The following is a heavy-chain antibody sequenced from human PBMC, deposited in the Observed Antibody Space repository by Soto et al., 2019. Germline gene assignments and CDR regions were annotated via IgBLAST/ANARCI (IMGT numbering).Heavy chain of an antibody. D-gene: IGHD2-8*01. Sequence: GGSLRLSCAASGFTFSSYWMHWVRQAPGKGLVWVSRINSDGSGTSYADSVKGRFTISRDNAKNTLYLQMNSLRAEDTALYYCAGGTRYCTNGVCPGGVDFDYWGQGTLVTVSS. CDR3: AGGTRYCTNGVCPGGVDFDY. J-gene: IGHJ4*02. CDR2: INSDGSGT. V-gene: IGHV3-74*01. CDR1: GFTFSSYW.